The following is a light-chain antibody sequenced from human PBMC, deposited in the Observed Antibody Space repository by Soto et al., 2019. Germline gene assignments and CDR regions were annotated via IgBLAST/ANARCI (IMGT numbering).Light chain of an antibody. CDR1: QPVGRSY. CDR2: GTS. V-gene: IGKV3-15*01. J-gene: IGKJ1*01. Sequence: ETVMTQSPDTLSVSPGESATLSCRASQPVGRSYLAWYQQKYGQAPRLLIFGTSTRATGIPARFSGSGSGTEFTLTISSLQSEDFAVYYCQQYNNWSPETVGQGTKWEIK. CDR3: QQYNNWSPET.